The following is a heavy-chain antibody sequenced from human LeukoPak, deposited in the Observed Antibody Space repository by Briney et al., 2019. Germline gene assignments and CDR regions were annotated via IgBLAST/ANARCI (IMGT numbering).Heavy chain of an antibody. J-gene: IGHJ4*02. CDR1: GFTFSSYA. CDR2: ISSSSSYT. Sequence: GGSLRLSCAASGFTFSSYAMSWVRQAPGKGLEWVSYISSSSSYTNYADSVKGRFTISRDSAKNSLYLQMNSLRAEDTAVYYCARVFRYCSSTSCFFDYWGQGTLVTVSS. D-gene: IGHD2-2*01. CDR3: ARVFRYCSSTSCFFDY. V-gene: IGHV3-11*05.